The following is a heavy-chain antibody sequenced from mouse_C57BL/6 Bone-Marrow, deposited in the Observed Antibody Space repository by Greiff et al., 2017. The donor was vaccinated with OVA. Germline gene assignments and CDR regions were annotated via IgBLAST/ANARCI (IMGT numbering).Heavy chain of an antibody. Sequence: EVQLQESGAELVRPGASVKLSCTASGFNIKDDYMHWVKQRPEQGLEWIGWIDPENGDTEYASKFQGKATITADTSSNTAYLQLSSLTSEDTAVYYYATRYYGSSLFAYWGQGTLVTVSA. V-gene: IGHV14-4*01. CDR2: IDPENGDT. CDR3: ATRYYGSSLFAY. J-gene: IGHJ3*01. CDR1: GFNIKDDY. D-gene: IGHD1-1*01.